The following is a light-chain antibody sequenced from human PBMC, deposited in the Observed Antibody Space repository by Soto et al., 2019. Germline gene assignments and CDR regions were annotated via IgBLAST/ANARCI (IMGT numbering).Light chain of an antibody. CDR1: QPVSSN. J-gene: IGKJ4*01. CDR3: QQYNSWPLT. Sequence: EIVMTQSPVTLSVSPGERVTLSCRASQPVSSNLAWYQQRPGQAPRLLLYRASTRATGIPARFSGSQSGTEFTLTISSLQSEDSAVYYCQQYNSWPLTFGGGTKVDNK. V-gene: IGKV3-15*01. CDR2: RAS.